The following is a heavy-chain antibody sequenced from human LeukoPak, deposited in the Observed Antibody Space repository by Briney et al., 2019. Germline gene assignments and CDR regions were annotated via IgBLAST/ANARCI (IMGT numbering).Heavy chain of an antibody. CDR3: ARQAVVTYDAFDI. CDR1: GYTFTTKW. D-gene: IGHD4-23*01. Sequence: GESLKISCKGSGYTFTTKWIAWVRQMPGKGLEWMGIIYPGDSDTRYSPSFQGQVTISADKSISTTYLQWSSLKASDTAMYYCARQAVVTYDAFDIWGQGTMVTVSS. J-gene: IGHJ3*02. CDR2: IYPGDSDT. V-gene: IGHV5-51*01.